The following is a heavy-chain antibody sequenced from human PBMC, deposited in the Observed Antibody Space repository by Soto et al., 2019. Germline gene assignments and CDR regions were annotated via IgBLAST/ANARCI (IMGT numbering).Heavy chain of an antibody. CDR2: ISYDGSKK. CDR3: ARVTPRPRGDDFDI. Sequence: QVQLVESGGGVVQPGRSLRLSCAASGFTFSSYAMHWVRQAPGKWLEWVAVISYDGSKKYYADYVKGLVTIARDNSKNTLSLHMNSLRAEDTALYYCARVTPRPRGDDFDIWCQGTMVTVAS. J-gene: IGHJ3*02. CDR1: GFTFSSYA. V-gene: IGHV3-30-3*01.